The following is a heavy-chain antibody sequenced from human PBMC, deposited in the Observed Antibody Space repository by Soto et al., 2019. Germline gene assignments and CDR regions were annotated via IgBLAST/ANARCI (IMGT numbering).Heavy chain of an antibody. CDR3: ARVWEWELSGMDV. CDR2: IYSGGST. Sequence: EVQLVESGGGLVQPGGSLRLSCAASGFTVSSNYMSWVREAPGKGLEWVSVIYSGGSTYYADSVKGRFTISRHNSKNTLYLQMNSLRAEDTAVYYCARVWEWELSGMDVWGQGTTVTVSS. CDR1: GFTVSSNY. D-gene: IGHD1-26*01. J-gene: IGHJ6*02. V-gene: IGHV3-53*04.